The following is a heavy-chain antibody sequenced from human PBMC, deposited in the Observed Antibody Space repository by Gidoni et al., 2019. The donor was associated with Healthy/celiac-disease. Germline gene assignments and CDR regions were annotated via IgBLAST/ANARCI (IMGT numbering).Heavy chain of an antibody. Sequence: EVQLVESGGGLIQPGGSLRLSCAASGFTVSSNYMSWVRQAPGKGLEWVSVIYSGGSTYYADSVKGRFTISRDNSKNTLYLQMNSLRAEDTAVYYCARVGGNCSGGSCYSDAFDIWGQGTMVTVSS. J-gene: IGHJ3*02. CDR2: IYSGGST. V-gene: IGHV3-53*01. CDR1: GFTVSSNY. D-gene: IGHD2-15*01. CDR3: ARVGGNCSGGSCYSDAFDI.